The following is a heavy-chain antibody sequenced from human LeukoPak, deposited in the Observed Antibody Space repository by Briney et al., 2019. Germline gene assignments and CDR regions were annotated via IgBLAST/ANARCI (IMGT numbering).Heavy chain of an antibody. J-gene: IGHJ5*02. CDR3: ARTAYSSSSNWFDP. Sequence: SETLSLTCTVSGGSISSYYWSWIRQPPGKGLEWIGEINHSGSTNYNPSLKSRVTISVDTSKNQFSLKLSSVTATDTAVYYCARTAYSSSSNWFDPWGQGTLVTVSS. CDR2: INHSGST. D-gene: IGHD6-6*01. V-gene: IGHV4-34*01. CDR1: GGSISSYY.